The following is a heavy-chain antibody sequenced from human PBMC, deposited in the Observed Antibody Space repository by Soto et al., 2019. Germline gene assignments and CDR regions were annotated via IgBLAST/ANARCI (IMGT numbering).Heavy chain of an antibody. J-gene: IGHJ4*02. V-gene: IGHV4-30-4*01. CDR3: ASFVEMAKIMETDY. CDR2: IYYSGST. D-gene: IGHD2-15*01. Sequence: QVQLQESGPGLVKPSQTLSLTCTVSGGSISSGDYYWSWIRQPPGKGLEWIGYIYYSGSTYYNPSIKSRVTISVDASKNQFSLKLSSVTAADTAVYYCASFVEMAKIMETDYWGQGTLVTVSS. CDR1: GGSISSGDYY.